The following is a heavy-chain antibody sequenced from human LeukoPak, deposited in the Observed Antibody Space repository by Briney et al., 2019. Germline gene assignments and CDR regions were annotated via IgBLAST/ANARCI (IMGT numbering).Heavy chain of an antibody. Sequence: PGGSLRLSCVASDFTFSNYAMSWVRQAPGKGLEWVSVTSGSGVSTNYADSVKGRFTISRDNSKNTLYLQMNSLRAEDTAVYYCTKDITIQIWLLGFDSWGQGTLVTVAS. CDR2: TSGSGVST. J-gene: IGHJ4*02. CDR1: DFTFSNYA. CDR3: TKDITIQIWLLGFDS. D-gene: IGHD3-22*01. V-gene: IGHV3-23*01.